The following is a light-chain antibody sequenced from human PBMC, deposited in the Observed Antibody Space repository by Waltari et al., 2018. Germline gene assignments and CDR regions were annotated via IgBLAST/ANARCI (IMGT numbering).Light chain of an antibody. CDR3: AAWDDSLNGFYV. CDR1: SSNTGSHT. J-gene: IGLJ1*01. V-gene: IGLV1-44*01. Sequence: QSVLTPPPSASGTPGQMVTIPCSGSSSNTGSHTVHWHQQLPGTAPELLLYSNNQRPSGVPDRFSGSKSGTSASLAISGLQSEDEADYYCAAWDDSLNGFYVFGTGTKVTVL. CDR2: SNN.